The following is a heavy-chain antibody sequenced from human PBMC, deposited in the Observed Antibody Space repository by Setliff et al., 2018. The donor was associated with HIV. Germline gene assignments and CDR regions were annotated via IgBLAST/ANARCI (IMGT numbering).Heavy chain of an antibody. Sequence: SETLSLTCAVYGGSFSGYYWGWIRQPPGKGLEWIGSIYYSGSTYSNPSLKSRVTISADTSKNQISLKLNSVTAADTAVYYCARGIGPLPNWENFYYSMDVWGKGTTVTSP. CDR1: GGSFSGYY. V-gene: IGHV4-34*01. CDR3: ARGIGPLPNWENFYYSMDV. J-gene: IGHJ6*03. CDR2: IYYSGST. D-gene: IGHD1-26*01.